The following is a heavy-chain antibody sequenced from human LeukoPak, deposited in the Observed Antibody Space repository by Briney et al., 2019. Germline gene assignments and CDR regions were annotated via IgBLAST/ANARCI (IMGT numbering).Heavy chain of an antibody. J-gene: IGHJ4*02. D-gene: IGHD3-22*01. Sequence: KPSETLSLTCTVSGDSISSSSYYWVWLRQPPGKGLEWIATIHYTGSTYYNPSLRSRVTISVDTSKNQFSLKLSSVTAADTAMYYCARYWGPYDNSGAYFDYWGQGTLVTVSS. CDR3: ARYWGPYDNSGAYFDY. V-gene: IGHV4-39*01. CDR1: GDSISSSSYY. CDR2: IHYTGST.